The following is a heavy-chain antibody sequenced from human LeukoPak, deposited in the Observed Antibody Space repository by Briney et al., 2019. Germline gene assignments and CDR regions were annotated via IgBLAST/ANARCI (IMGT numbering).Heavy chain of an antibody. CDR1: GFTFSSYW. Sequence: GSLRLSCAASGFTFSSYWMHWVRQAPGKGLVWVSRINSDGSSTSYADSVKGRFTISRDNAKNTLYLQMNSLRAEDTAVYYCARGPRGRSGWESLFDYWGQGTLVTVSS. J-gene: IGHJ4*02. CDR2: INSDGSST. CDR3: ARGPRGRSGWESLFDY. V-gene: IGHV3-74*01. D-gene: IGHD6-19*01.